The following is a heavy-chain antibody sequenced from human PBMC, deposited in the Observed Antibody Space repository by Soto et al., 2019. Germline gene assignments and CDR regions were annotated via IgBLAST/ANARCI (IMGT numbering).Heavy chain of an antibody. Sequence: VASVKVSCKASGYTFTGYFMHWVRQAPGQGLEWMGWINPYSGGADYAQSFQGRVTMTRDTSISTVYMELSRLRFDDTAVYYCARVIRRAYYNSPLHTRGQATVAT. V-gene: IGHV1-2*02. CDR1: GYTFTGYF. CDR2: INPYSGGA. CDR3: ARVIRRAYYNSPLHT. D-gene: IGHD3-10*01. J-gene: IGHJ1*01.